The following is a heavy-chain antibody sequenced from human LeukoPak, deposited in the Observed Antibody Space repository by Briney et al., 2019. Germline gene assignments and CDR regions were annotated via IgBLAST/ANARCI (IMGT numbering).Heavy chain of an antibody. V-gene: IGHV3-48*04. CDR3: ATTSSGDD. Sequence: GGSLRLSCAASGFTFNSYSMNWVRQAPGKGLEWVSYISSSSSTIYYADSVKGRFTISRDNARNPLYLQMNSLRAEDTAVYYCATTSSGDDWGQGTLVTVSS. CDR1: GFTFNSYS. CDR2: ISSSSSTI. J-gene: IGHJ4*02. D-gene: IGHD6-19*01.